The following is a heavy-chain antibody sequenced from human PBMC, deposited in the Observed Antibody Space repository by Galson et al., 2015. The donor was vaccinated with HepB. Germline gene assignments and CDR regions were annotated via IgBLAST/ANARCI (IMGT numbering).Heavy chain of an antibody. CDR2: TYYWSKWCN. CDR1: GDSVSSNSAT. CDR3: ARGLAVALEY. V-gene: IGHV6-1*01. Sequence: CAISGDSVSSNSATWNWIRQSPSRGLEWLGRTYYWSKWCNDYAESVKSRITINPDSSKNQFSLHLNSVTPDDTAVYYCARGLAVALEYWGQGTLVTVSS. D-gene: IGHD6-19*01. J-gene: IGHJ4*02.